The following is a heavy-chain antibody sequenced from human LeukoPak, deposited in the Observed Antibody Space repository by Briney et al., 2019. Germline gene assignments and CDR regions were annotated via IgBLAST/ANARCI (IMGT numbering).Heavy chain of an antibody. J-gene: IGHJ4*02. V-gene: IGHV4-34*01. Sequence: SETLSLTCAVYGGSFSGYYWSWIRQPPGKGLEWIGEINHSGSTYYNPSLKSRVTISVDRSKNQFSLKLSSVTAADTAVYYCARGNDYGDYELDYWGQGTLVTVSS. CDR1: GGSFSGYY. CDR3: ARGNDYGDYELDY. D-gene: IGHD4-17*01. CDR2: INHSGST.